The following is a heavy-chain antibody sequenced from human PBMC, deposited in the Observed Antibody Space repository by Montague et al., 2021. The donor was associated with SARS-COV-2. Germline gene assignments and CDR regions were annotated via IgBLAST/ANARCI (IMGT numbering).Heavy chain of an antibody. CDR3: ARGTSSRYYHGSGIYNYFEY. CDR2: INHNGST. D-gene: IGHD3-10*01. CDR1: GGSFSGYY. Sequence: SETLSLTCAVSGGSFSGYYWSWIRQPPGKGLEWIGEINHNGSTNYNPSLKSRVTISRDTSKSQFSLMLSSVTAADTAVYYCARGTSSRYYHGSGIYNYFEYGAQGTLVTV. V-gene: IGHV4-34*01. J-gene: IGHJ1*01.